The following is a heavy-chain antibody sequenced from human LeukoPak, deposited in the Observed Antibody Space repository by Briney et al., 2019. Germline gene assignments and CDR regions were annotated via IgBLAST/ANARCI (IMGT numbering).Heavy chain of an antibody. J-gene: IGHJ6*03. D-gene: IGHD3-3*01. CDR3: ARDYYDFWRGYDYYYMDV. CDR2: IYTSGST. V-gene: IGHV4-61*02. CDR1: GGSISSGSYY. Sequence: SQTLSLTCTVSGGSISSGSYYWSWIRQPAGKGLEWIGRIYTSGSTNYNPSLKSRVTISVDTSKNQFSLKLSSVTAADTAVYYCARDYYDFWRGYDYYYMDVWGKGTTVTVSS.